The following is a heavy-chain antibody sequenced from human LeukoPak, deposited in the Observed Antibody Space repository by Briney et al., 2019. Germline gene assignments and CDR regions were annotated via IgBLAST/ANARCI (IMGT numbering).Heavy chain of an antibody. Sequence: SETLSLTCTVSGGSISSYYWSWIRQPPGKGLEWIGYISYSGSTNYNPSLRSRVTMSLDTSKNQFSLKLSSVTAADTAVYYCARQDGYNTQFDYWGQGTLVTVSS. CDR2: ISYSGST. J-gene: IGHJ4*02. CDR1: GGSISSYY. D-gene: IGHD5-24*01. V-gene: IGHV4-59*08. CDR3: ARQDGYNTQFDY.